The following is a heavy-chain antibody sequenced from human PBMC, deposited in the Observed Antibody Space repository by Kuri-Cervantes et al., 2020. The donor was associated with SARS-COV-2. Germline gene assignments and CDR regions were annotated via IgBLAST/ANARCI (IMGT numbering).Heavy chain of an antibody. V-gene: IGHV4-61*09. CDR3: ARERRTFYYHYYMDV. CDR2: IYTSRST. CDR1: GGSISSGSYY. D-gene: IGHD1-1*01. J-gene: IGHJ6*03. Sequence: SETLSLTCTVSGGSISSGSYYWSWIRQPAGKGLEWIGYIYTSRSTNYNPSLKSRVTISVDTSKNQFSLKLSSVTAADTAVYYCARERRTFYYHYYMDVWGKGTTVTVSS.